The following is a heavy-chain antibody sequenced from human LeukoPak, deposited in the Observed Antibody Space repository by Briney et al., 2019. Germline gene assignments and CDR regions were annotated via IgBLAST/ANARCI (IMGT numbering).Heavy chain of an antibody. Sequence: GASVKVSCKASGYTFTSYDINWVRQATGQGLEWMGWMNPNSGNTGYAQKFQGRVTMTRNTSISTAYMELSSLRSEDTAVYYCTRGSTTVTTDFDYWGQGTLVTVSS. CDR3: TRGSTTVTTDFDY. V-gene: IGHV1-8*01. CDR2: MNPNSGNT. D-gene: IGHD4-17*01. J-gene: IGHJ4*02. CDR1: GYTFTSYD.